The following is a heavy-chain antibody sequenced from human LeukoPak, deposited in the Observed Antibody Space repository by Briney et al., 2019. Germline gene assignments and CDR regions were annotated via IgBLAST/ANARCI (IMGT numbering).Heavy chain of an antibody. V-gene: IGHV1-69*06. CDR3: ASGTYYYYGMDV. J-gene: IGHJ6*04. D-gene: IGHD1-14*01. CDR2: IIPIFGTA. CDR1: GGTFSSYA. Sequence: SVKVSCKASGGTFSSYAISWVRQAPGQGLEWMGGIIPIFGTANYAQKFQGRVTITADKSTSTAYMELSSLRSEDTAVYYCASGTYYYYGMDVWGKGTTVTVSS.